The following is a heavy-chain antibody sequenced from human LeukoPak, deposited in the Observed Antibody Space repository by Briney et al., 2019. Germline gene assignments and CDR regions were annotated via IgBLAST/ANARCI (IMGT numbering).Heavy chain of an antibody. CDR1: GFTFSSYG. CDR2: IWYDGTNK. D-gene: IGHD1-7*01. Sequence: SGGSLRLSCAASGFTFSSYGMHWVRQAPGKGLEWVAVIWYDGTNKYYGDSVKGRFTISRDNSKNTLYLQMNSLRAEDTAVYYCARRKGRTGTIDYWGQGTLVTVSS. J-gene: IGHJ4*02. V-gene: IGHV3-33*01. CDR3: ARRKGRTGTIDY.